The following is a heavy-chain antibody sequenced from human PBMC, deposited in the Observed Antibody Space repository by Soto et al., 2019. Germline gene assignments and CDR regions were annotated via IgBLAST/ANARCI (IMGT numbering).Heavy chain of an antibody. CDR3: AREPTMVRGTTPFDY. V-gene: IGHV4-30-4*01. D-gene: IGHD3-10*01. CDR2: IYYSGST. Sequence: SETLSLTCTVSGGSISSGDYYWSWIRQPPGKGLEWIGYIYYSGSTYCNPSLKSRVTISVDTSKNQFSLKLSSVTAADTAVYYCAREPTMVRGTTPFDYWGQGTLVTVSS. CDR1: GGSISSGDYY. J-gene: IGHJ4*02.